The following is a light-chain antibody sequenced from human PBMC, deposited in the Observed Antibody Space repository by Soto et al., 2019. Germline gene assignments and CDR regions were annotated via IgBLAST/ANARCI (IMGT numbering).Light chain of an antibody. Sequence: ETLMTQSPATLSVSPGERATLSCRASQSVSDYLAWYQQRPGQAPRPLIFGASTRATGFPARFSGSGSGTEFTLTISSLQSEDFAVYYCQQYKDWPHTFGQGT. CDR2: GAS. CDR1: QSVSDY. CDR3: QQYKDWPHT. V-gene: IGKV3-15*01. J-gene: IGKJ1*01.